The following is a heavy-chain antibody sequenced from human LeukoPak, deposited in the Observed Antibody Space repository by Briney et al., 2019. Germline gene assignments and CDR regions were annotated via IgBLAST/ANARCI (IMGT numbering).Heavy chain of an antibody. CDR1: GYTFTSYG. CDR2: ISAYNGNT. CDR3: ARDYPFNYYYGSGSYYSNWFDP. J-gene: IGHJ5*02. D-gene: IGHD3-10*01. Sequence: GASVKVSCKASGYTFTSYGISWVRQAPGQGLEWMGWISAYNGNTSYAQKLQGRVTMTTDTSTSTAYMELRSLRSDDTAVYYCARDYPFNYYYGSGSYYSNWFDPWGRGTLVTVSS. V-gene: IGHV1-18*04.